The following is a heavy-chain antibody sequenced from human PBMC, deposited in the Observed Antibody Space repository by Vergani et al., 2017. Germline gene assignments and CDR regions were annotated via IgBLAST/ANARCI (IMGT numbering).Heavy chain of an antibody. CDR1: GFTFSDYY. D-gene: IGHD3-22*01. Sequence: QVQLVESGGGLVKPGGSLRLSCAASGFTFSDYYMSWIRQAPGKGLEWVSYISSSGSTIYYADSVKGRFTISRDNSKNTLYLQMNSLRAEDTAVYYCARDASDSSGYYYIRFYFDYWGQGTLVTVSS. J-gene: IGHJ4*02. CDR3: ARDASDSSGYYYIRFYFDY. CDR2: ISSSGSTI. V-gene: IGHV3-11*04.